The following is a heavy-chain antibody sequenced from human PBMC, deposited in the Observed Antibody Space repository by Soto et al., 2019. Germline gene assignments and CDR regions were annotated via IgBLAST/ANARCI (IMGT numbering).Heavy chain of an antibody. CDR1: GFTFSNYG. Sequence: GSLRLSCAASGFTFSNYGMYWVRQAPGKGLEWVAFISYDGSSKFYADPMKGRHTISRDNSKNTLYLQMNSLRAEDTAVYYCARDRLWFGELGDYWGQGTLVTVSS. CDR2: ISYDGSSK. D-gene: IGHD3-10*01. CDR3: ARDRLWFGELGDY. J-gene: IGHJ4*02. V-gene: IGHV3-30*03.